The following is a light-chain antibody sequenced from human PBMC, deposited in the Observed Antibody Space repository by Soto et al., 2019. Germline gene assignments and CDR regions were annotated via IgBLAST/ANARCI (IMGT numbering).Light chain of an antibody. CDR3: QQSYTTPLT. CDR1: QTISGY. J-gene: IGKJ4*01. V-gene: IGKV1-39*01. Sequence: DIQMTQSPSSLSASVGDRVTITCRASQTISGYLNWYQQKPGKSPELLIYAASYLGNRVPSRFSGSGSGTYFTLTTSSLQPEDLATYYCQQSYTTPLTFGGGTKVEIK. CDR2: AAS.